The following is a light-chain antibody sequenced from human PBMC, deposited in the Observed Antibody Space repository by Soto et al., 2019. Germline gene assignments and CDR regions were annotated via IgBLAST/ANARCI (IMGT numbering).Light chain of an antibody. CDR1: KLGNKY. J-gene: IGLJ2*01. Sequence: SYELTQPPSVSVSPGQTASITCSGDKLGNKYTCWYQQKPGQSPVLVIYQDNKRPSGIPERFSGSNSGNTATLTISGTQALEEADYYCQAWDSITVVFGGGTKVTVL. V-gene: IGLV3-1*01. CDR2: QDN. CDR3: QAWDSITVV.